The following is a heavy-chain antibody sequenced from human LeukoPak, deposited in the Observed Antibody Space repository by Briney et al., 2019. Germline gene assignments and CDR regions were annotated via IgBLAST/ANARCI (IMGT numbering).Heavy chain of an antibody. J-gene: IGHJ4*02. Sequence: GGSLRLSRAASGFTFSSYSMNWVRQAPGKGLEWVSSISSSSSYIYYADSVKGRFTISRDNAKNSLYLQMNSLRAEDTAVYYCASGDATLAAAGTTPPSDYWGQGTLVTVSS. CDR2: ISSSSSYI. D-gene: IGHD6-13*01. V-gene: IGHV3-21*01. CDR3: ASGDATLAAAGTTPPSDY. CDR1: GFTFSSYS.